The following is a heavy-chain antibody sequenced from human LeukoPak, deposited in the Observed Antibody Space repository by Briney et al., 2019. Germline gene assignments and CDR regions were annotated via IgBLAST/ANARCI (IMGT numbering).Heavy chain of an antibody. CDR1: GFTFSSYA. J-gene: IGHJ3*02. CDR3: ARTSGIAAAGNAFDI. D-gene: IGHD6-13*01. CDR2: ISGSGDNT. Sequence: GGSLRLSCAASGFTFSSYAMNWVRQAPGKGLEWVSIISGSGDNTYYTDSVKGRFTISRDNSKNTLYLQMNSLRAEDTAVYYCARTSGIAAAGNAFDIWGQGTMVTVSS. V-gene: IGHV3-23*01.